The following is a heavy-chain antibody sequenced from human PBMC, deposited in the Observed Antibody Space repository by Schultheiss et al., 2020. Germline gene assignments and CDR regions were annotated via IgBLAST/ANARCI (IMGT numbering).Heavy chain of an antibody. CDR3: ARINNYYRSGTIMGAFDI. D-gene: IGHD3-10*01. CDR2: IDWDDDE. Sequence: SGPTLVKPTQNLTLTCTFSGFSLSTSGMCVTWIRQPPGKALEWLALIDWDDDEYYTTSLKTRLTISRDTSENQVVLTMTNMDPVDTATYYCARINNYYRSGTIMGAFDIWGQGTMVTVSS. CDR1: GFSLSTSGMC. J-gene: IGHJ3*02. V-gene: IGHV2-70*01.